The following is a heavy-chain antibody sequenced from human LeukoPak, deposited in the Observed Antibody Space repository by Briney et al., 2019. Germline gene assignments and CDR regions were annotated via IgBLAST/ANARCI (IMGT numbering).Heavy chain of an antibody. J-gene: IGHJ6*03. D-gene: IGHD3-22*01. CDR2: IIPIFGTA. CDR3: ARVSRKVVTPGSMDV. CDR1: GGTFSSYA. Sequence: GASVKVSCKASGGTFSSYAISWVRQAPGQGLEWMGGIIPIFGTANYAQKFQGRVTITTDESTSTAYMELSSLRSEDTAVYYCARVSRKVVTPGSMDVWGKGTTVTVSS. V-gene: IGHV1-69*05.